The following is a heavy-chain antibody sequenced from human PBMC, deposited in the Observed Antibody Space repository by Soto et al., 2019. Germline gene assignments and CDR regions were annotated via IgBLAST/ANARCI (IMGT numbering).Heavy chain of an antibody. Sequence: QVQLVQSGAEGKKPGASVKVSCTASGYTFTHYAIHWVRHAPGQRLEWMGFINAGSGNTKYSQTFQGRLTFTKDTSASTAYMDLSSLSSEDTAIYYCARGLAADGAWGQGTLVTVSS. CDR3: ARGLAADGA. V-gene: IGHV1-3*01. CDR2: INAGSGNT. D-gene: IGHD6-13*01. CDR1: GYTFTHYA. J-gene: IGHJ5*02.